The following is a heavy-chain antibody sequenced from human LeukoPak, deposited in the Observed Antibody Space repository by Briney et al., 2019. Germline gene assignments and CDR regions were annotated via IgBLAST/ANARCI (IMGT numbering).Heavy chain of an antibody. V-gene: IGHV3-74*01. J-gene: IGHJ4*02. CDR3: ARDVGNFDY. CDR1: GFTFSNYW. CDR2: INTDGSST. Sequence: GGSLRLSCAASGFTFSNYWMHWVRQAPGKGLVWVSRINTDGSSTDYADSVKGRFTISRDNAKKTLYLQMNSLRAEDTAVYYCARDVGNFDYWGQGTLVTVSS.